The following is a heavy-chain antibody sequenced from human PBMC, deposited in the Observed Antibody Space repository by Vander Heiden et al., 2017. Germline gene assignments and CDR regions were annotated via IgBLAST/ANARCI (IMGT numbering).Heavy chain of an antibody. CDR2: IIPIVGTA. D-gene: IGHD2-15*01. CDR1: GGTFSSHA. V-gene: IGHV1-69*01. J-gene: IGHJ4*02. Sequence: QVQLVQSGAEVKKPGSSVKVSCKASGGTFSSHAIRWVRQAPGQGLEWMGGIIPIVGTANYAQKFQGRVTITADESTSTAYMELSSLRSEDTAVYYCASGGNRGGFDYWGQGTLVTVSS. CDR3: ASGGNRGGFDY.